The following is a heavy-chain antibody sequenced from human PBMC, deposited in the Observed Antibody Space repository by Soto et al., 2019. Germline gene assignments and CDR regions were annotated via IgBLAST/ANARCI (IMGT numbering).Heavy chain of an antibody. CDR1: GFSLTTDGVG. J-gene: IGHJ4*02. CDR2: IYWDYEE. Sequence: QITLKESGPTLVKPTQTLTLTCNFSGFSLTTDGVGVGWVRQPPGGALEWLSLIYWDYEERYSPSLKTRLTITKDPSKNQVDLIMTNMDPVDTATYYCAHSRNLITEDAQVGDFDYWGQGILVTVSS. V-gene: IGHV2-5*02. CDR3: AHSRNLITEDAQVGDFDY. D-gene: IGHD3-10*01.